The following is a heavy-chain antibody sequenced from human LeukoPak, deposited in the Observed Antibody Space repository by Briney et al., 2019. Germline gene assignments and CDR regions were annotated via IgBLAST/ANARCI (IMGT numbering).Heavy chain of an antibody. CDR1: GGSINNYY. CDR3: ARFSQYYDSPTHYLDY. D-gene: IGHD2/OR15-2a*01. CDR2: IYYTGST. J-gene: IGHJ4*02. Sequence: SETLSLTGTVSGGSINNYYWSWVRQPPGAGLEWLAYIYYTGSTNYNPSLKTRLTISVDTSKNQFSLRLNSVTAADTAVYYCARFSQYYDSPTHYLDYWGQGPLVTVSS. V-gene: IGHV4-59*08.